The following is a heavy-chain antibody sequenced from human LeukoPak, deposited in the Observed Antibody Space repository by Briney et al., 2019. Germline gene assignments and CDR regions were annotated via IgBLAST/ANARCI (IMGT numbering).Heavy chain of an antibody. Sequence: QTLSLTCAISGDSVSSNSADWNWIRQSPSRGLEWLGRTYYRSKWYNDYAVSVKSRITINPDTSKNQFSLQLNSVTPEETAVYYCARGAAAGTGAWFDPWGQGTLVTVSS. CDR1: GDSVSSNSAD. J-gene: IGHJ5*02. CDR3: ARGAAAGTGAWFDP. V-gene: IGHV6-1*01. CDR2: TYYRSKWYN. D-gene: IGHD6-13*01.